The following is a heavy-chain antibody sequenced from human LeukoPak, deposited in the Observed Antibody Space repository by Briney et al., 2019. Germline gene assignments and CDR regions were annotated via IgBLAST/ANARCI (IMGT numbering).Heavy chain of an antibody. V-gene: IGHV1-46*01. CDR2: INPSGGST. J-gene: IGHJ4*02. Sequence: ASVKVSCKASGYTFTSYYMHWVRQAPGQGREWMGIINPSGGSTSYAQKFQGRVTMTRDPSTNTVYMELSSLRSEDTAVYYCARDSSGWYGIDYWGQGTLVTVSS. D-gene: IGHD6-19*01. CDR1: GYTFTSYY. CDR3: ARDSSGWYGIDY.